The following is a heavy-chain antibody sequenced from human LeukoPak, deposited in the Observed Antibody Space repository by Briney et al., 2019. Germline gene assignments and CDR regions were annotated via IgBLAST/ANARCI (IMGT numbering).Heavy chain of an antibody. Sequence: PGGSLRLSCAASGFTFSSYGMHWVRQAPGKGLEWVAVIWYDGSNKYYADSVKGRFTISRDNSKNTLYLQMNSLRAEDTAVYYCARVAAADPYYFDYWGQGTLVTVSS. CDR1: GFTFSSYG. J-gene: IGHJ4*02. CDR3: ARVAAADPYYFDY. D-gene: IGHD6-13*01. V-gene: IGHV3-33*01. CDR2: IWYDGSNK.